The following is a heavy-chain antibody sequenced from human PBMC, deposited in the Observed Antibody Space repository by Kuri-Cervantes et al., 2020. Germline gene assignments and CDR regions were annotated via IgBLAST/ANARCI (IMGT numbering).Heavy chain of an antibody. CDR3: ARGGTAVADAFDI. V-gene: IGHV3-30-3*01. CDR1: GFTFSSYA. J-gene: IGHJ3*02. Sequence: LSLTCAASGFTFSSYAMHWVRQAPGKGLEWVAVISYDGSNKYYADSVKGRFTISRDNSKNTLYLQMNSLRAEDTAVYYCARGGTAVADAFDIWGQGTMVTVSS. CDR2: ISYDGSNK. D-gene: IGHD2-21*02.